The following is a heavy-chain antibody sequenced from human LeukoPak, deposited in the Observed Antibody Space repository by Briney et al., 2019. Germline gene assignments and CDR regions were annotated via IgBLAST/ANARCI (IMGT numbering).Heavy chain of an antibody. Sequence: PSETLSLTCTVSGGSISSYYWSWIRQPPGKGLEWIGYVYYSGSTHYNPSLKSRVTISVDTSKNQFSLKLSSVPAADTAVYYCARVPAWTGKPSEIDYWGQGTLVTVSS. CDR1: GGSISSYY. CDR3: ARVPAWTGKPSEIDY. J-gene: IGHJ4*02. CDR2: VYYSGST. V-gene: IGHV4-59*01. D-gene: IGHD3/OR15-3a*01.